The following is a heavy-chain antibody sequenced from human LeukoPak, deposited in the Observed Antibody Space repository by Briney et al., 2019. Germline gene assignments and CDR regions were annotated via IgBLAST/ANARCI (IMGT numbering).Heavy chain of an antibody. CDR2: ISRGGSNL. D-gene: IGHD3-9*01. CDR1: GFSFADHY. Sequence: GGSLTLTCTASGFSFADHYLSWTRQPPGRTLVWGSYISRGGSNLKDGESVEGRFTNSRDNAEKSLYLDMDSLKAEDTAVYYCARGRSLVGPFDLWGQGTVVTVSS. J-gene: IGHJ3*01. V-gene: IGHV3-11*04. CDR3: ARGRSLVGPFDL.